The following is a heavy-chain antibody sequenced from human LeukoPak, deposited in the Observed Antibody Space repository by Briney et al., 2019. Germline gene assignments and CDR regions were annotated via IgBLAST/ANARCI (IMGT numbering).Heavy chain of an antibody. CDR3: AELGITTIGGV. J-gene: IGHJ6*04. V-gene: IGHV3-48*04. Sequence: GGSLRLSCEASGFTFSSYSMNWVRQAPGKGLEWVSYISSSGSTIYYADSVKGRFTISRDNAKNSLYLQMNSLRAEDTAVYYCAELGITTIGGVWGKGTTVTISS. CDR2: ISSSGSTI. CDR1: GFTFSSYS. D-gene: IGHD3-10*02.